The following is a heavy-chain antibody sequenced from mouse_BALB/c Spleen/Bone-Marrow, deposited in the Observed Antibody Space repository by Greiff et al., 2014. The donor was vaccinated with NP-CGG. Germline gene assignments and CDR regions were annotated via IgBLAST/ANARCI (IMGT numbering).Heavy chain of an antibody. D-gene: IGHD1-1*01. Sequence: EVMLVESGGGLVQPGGSRKLSCAASGFTFSSFGMHWVRQAPEKGLEWVAYISSGSSTIYYGDTVMGRFTISRDNPKNTLFLQMTSLRSEDTATYYCVRSGSSSGYFDYWGQDTTLTVSS. CDR1: GFTFSSFG. CDR2: ISSGSSTI. V-gene: IGHV5-17*02. J-gene: IGHJ2*01. CDR3: VRSGSSSGYFDY.